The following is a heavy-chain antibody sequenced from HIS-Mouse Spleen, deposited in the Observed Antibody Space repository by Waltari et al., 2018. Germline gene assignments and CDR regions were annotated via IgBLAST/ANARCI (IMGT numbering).Heavy chain of an antibody. CDR2: ISYDGSNK. J-gene: IGHJ4*02. CDR3: ARAGTLHIVATTFDY. D-gene: IGHD5-12*01. Sequence: QVQLVESGGGVVQPGRSLRLSCAASGFTFSSYAMHWVRQAPGKGLEWVAVISYDGSNKYYADYVKGRFTISRDNSKNTLYLQMNSLRAEDTAVYYCARAGTLHIVATTFDYWGQGTLVTVSS. CDR1: GFTFSSYA. V-gene: IGHV3-30*04.